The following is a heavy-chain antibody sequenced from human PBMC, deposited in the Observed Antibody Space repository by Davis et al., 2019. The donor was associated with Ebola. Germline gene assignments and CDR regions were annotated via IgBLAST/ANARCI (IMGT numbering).Heavy chain of an antibody. CDR2: INEGGSEK. J-gene: IGHJ4*02. CDR3: ARDLNWRVDY. CDR1: GFTFSSYS. D-gene: IGHD1-1*01. V-gene: IGHV3-7*03. Sequence: GESLKISCAASGFTFSSYSMNWVRQAPGKGLEWVANINEGGSEKYYVDSVKGRFTISRDNAKNSLYLQMNSLRAEDTALYYCARDLNWRVDYWGQGTLVTVSS.